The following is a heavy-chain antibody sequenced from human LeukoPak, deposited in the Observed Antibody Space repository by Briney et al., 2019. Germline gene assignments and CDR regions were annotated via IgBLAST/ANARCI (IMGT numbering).Heavy chain of an antibody. CDR3: ARDSGGHNYALDGFDI. CDR1: GFTFSTSE. V-gene: IGHV3-48*03. D-gene: IGHD5-24*01. J-gene: IGHJ3*02. CDR2: ISSRGRTI. Sequence: PGGSLRFSCAASGFTFSTSEMNWVRQAPGKGLAWISYISSRGRTIFYADSVKGRFIISRDNAKNSLYLQMNSLRAEDTAVYYCARDSGGHNYALDGFDIWGQGTMVTVSS.